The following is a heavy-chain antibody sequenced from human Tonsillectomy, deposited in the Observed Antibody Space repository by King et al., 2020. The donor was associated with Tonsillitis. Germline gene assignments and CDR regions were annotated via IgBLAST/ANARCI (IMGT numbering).Heavy chain of an antibody. Sequence: VQLVQSGAEVKKPGASVKVSCKASGYSFRSYGISWVRQAPGQGLEWMGWISGYQGNTKYAQKLQGRVTMTTDTSTSTAYMELRSLRSDDTAVYYCARDWGIFGVAPSPYYYGMDVWGQETTVTVSS. D-gene: IGHD3-3*01. CDR1: GYSFRSYG. CDR3: ARDWGIFGVAPSPYYYGMDV. V-gene: IGHV1-18*04. J-gene: IGHJ6*02. CDR2: ISGYQGNT.